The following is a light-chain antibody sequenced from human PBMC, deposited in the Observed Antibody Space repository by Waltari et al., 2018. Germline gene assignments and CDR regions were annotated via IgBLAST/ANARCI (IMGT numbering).Light chain of an antibody. CDR1: QGLRND. J-gene: IGKJ1*01. CDR3: LQDYIYPWT. V-gene: IGKV1-6*01. Sequence: AIQLTQSPSSLSASVGDRVTITCRASQGLRNDLGWYQQKPGKAPKLLISAASTLQSGVPSRFSGSGSGTEFTLTISSLQPEDFATYYCLQDYIYPWTFGQGTKVEIQ. CDR2: AAS.